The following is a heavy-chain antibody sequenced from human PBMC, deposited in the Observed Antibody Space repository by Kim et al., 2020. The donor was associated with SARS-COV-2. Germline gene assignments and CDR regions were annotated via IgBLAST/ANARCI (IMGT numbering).Heavy chain of an antibody. Sequence: GGSLRLSCAASGFTFSSYAMHWVRQAPGKGLEWVAVISYDGSNKYYADSVKGRFTISRDNSKNTLYLQMNSLRAEDTAVYYCARDLRRFYGSGQTYYYYGMDVWGQGTTVTVSS. V-gene: IGHV3-30*04. J-gene: IGHJ6*02. CDR2: ISYDGSNK. CDR1: GFTFSSYA. D-gene: IGHD3-10*01. CDR3: ARDLRRFYGSGQTYYYYGMDV.